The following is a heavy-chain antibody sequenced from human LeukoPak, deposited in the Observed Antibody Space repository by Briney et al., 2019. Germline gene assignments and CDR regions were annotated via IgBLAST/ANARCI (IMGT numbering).Heavy chain of an antibody. J-gene: IGHJ3*02. D-gene: IGHD4-17*01. CDR2: IYPGDSDT. CDR1: GYIFTSYW. V-gene: IGHV5-51*01. CDR3: ARTRTYPSTTVYVNGAFDI. Sequence: GESLKISCKGSGYIFTSYWIGWVRQMPGKGLEWMGIIYPGDSDTRYSPSFQGQVTISADKSISTAYLQWSSLKASDTAMYYCARTRTYPSTTVYVNGAFDIWGQGTMVTVSS.